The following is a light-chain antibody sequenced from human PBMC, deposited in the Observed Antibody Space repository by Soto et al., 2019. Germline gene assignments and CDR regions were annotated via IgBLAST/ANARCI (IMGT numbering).Light chain of an antibody. CDR1: QSISSW. CDR2: RAS. Sequence: DIQMTQSPSTLSASVGDRVTITCRASQSISSWLAWYQQKPGKAPKLLIYRASSLESGVPSRFSGGGSGTEFTLTISSLQPDDFETYYCQQYNSYYRTFGQGTKVDIX. J-gene: IGKJ1*01. CDR3: QQYNSYYRT. V-gene: IGKV1-5*03.